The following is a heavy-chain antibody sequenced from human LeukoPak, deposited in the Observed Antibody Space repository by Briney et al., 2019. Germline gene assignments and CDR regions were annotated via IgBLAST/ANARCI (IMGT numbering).Heavy chain of an antibody. V-gene: IGHV3-23*01. Sequence: PGGSLRLSCAASGFTFSSYGMHWVRQAPGKGLEWVSAISGGGGATFYADSVKGRFTISRDNSKNTLYLQMNGLRAEDTAVYYCAKDRRGNAPRGAFDIWGQGTMVTVSS. D-gene: IGHD1-1*01. CDR1: GFTFSSYG. J-gene: IGHJ3*02. CDR2: ISGGGGAT. CDR3: AKDRRGNAPRGAFDI.